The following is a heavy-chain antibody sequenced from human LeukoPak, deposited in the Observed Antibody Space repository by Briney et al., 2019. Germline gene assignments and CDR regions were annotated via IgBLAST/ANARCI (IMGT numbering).Heavy chain of an antibody. CDR3: ARAVEYSYGYHHFNAFDI. CDR2: INPSGGST. V-gene: IGHV1-46*01. D-gene: IGHD5-18*01. Sequence: ASVKVSCKASGYTFTSYYMHWVRQASGQGLEWMGIINPSGGSTSYAQKFQGRVTMTRDTSTSTVYMELSSLRSEDTAVYYCARAVEYSYGYHHFNAFDIWGQGTMVTVSS. CDR1: GYTFTSYY. J-gene: IGHJ3*02.